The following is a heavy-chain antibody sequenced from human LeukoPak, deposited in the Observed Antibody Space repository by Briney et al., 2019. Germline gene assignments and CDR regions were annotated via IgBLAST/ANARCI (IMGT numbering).Heavy chain of an antibody. V-gene: IGHV4-30-4*08. CDR3: ARVSSGFAINAFDI. Sequence: PSETLSLTCTVSGGSISSSSYYWGWIRQPPGKGLEWIGYIYYSGSTYYNPSLKSRVTISVDTSKNQFSLKLSSVTAADTAVYYCARVSSGFAINAFDIWGQGTMVTVSS. CDR2: IYYSGST. CDR1: GGSISSSSYY. J-gene: IGHJ3*02. D-gene: IGHD3-22*01.